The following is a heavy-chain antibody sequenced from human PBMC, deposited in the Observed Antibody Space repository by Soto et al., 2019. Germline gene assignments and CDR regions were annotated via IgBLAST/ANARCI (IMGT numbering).Heavy chain of an antibody. CDR1: GHTFINYN. CDR2: ISTSNGDT. CDR3: ARDITGATGDY. J-gene: IGHJ4*02. Sequence: QVQLVQSGPEVKEPGASVRVSCKASGHTFINYNIFWVRQAPGQGLEWMGWISTSNGDTNYAQNFQGRVTMTTDTSTNTAYVELRSLRYDDTAIYYCARDITGATGDYWGRGTLVTVSS. V-gene: IGHV1-18*01. D-gene: IGHD1-26*01.